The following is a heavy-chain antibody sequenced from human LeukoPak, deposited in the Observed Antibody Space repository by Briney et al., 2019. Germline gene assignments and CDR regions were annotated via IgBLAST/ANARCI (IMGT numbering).Heavy chain of an antibody. Sequence: SETLSLTCTVSGVSISNHYSSWIRQPPGKGLEWIGYIYYTGNTNYNPSPKSRVTISEDTSKNQVSLELSSVTPADTAVYYCVRHSRVVAFDYWGQGNLVTVSS. CDR2: IYYTGNT. CDR1: GVSISNHY. D-gene: IGHD2-15*01. V-gene: IGHV4-59*08. CDR3: VRHSRVVAFDY. J-gene: IGHJ4*02.